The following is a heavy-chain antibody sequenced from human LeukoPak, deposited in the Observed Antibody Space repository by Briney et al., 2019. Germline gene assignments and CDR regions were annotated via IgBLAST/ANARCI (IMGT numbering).Heavy chain of an antibody. D-gene: IGHD3-10*01. CDR1: GFTDSSSY. V-gene: IGHV3-66*01. J-gene: IGHJ3*01. CDR3: ARETPYYESGRRAFDF. Sequence: GGSLRLSCAASGFTDSSSYMSGVRQAPGKGLEWVSVLYSGGFTYYADSVKARFTISRDNSKNTLYLQMNSLRAEDTAIYYCARETPYYESGRRAFDFWGQGTMVTVSS. CDR2: LYSGGFT.